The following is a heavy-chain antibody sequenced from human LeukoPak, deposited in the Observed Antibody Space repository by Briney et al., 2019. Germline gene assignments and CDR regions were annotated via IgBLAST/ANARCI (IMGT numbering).Heavy chain of an antibody. CDR3: ASYSGSYSSDFDY. V-gene: IGHV1-2*02. Sequence: ASVKVSCKASGYTFTGYYMHGVRQAPGQGLEWMVWINPNSGGTNYAQKFQGRVTMTRDTSISTAYMELSRLRSDDTAVYYCASYSGSYSSDFDYWGQGTLVTVSS. CDR2: INPNSGGT. D-gene: IGHD1-26*01. CDR1: GYTFTGYY. J-gene: IGHJ4*02.